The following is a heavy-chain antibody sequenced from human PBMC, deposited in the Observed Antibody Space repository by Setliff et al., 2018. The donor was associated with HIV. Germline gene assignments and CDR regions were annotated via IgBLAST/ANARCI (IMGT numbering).Heavy chain of an antibody. Sequence: ASVKVSCKASGYTFTNYYMHWVRQAPGQGLEWMGWISAYNGNTNYAQKLQGRVTISQDTSKNQLSLKLTSVTGADTAVYFCARDGQGFCNGDTCSGGFDYWGPGTLVTV. CDR3: ARDGQGFCNGDTCSGGFDY. D-gene: IGHD2-15*01. CDR2: ISAYNGNT. J-gene: IGHJ4*02. CDR1: GYTFTNYY. V-gene: IGHV1-18*04.